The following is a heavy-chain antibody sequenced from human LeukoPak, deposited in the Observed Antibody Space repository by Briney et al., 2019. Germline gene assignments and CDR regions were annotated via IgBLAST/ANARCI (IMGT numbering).Heavy chain of an antibody. J-gene: IGHJ4*02. Sequence: PGGSLRLSCAASGFTFSSYVMYWVRQAPGKGLEWVAVISYDGSNKYYADSVKGRFTISRDNSNNTLYLQMNSLRAEDTAVYYCARQAATDQDYFDYWGQGTLVTVSS. CDR2: ISYDGSNK. D-gene: IGHD6-13*01. CDR1: GFTFSSYV. CDR3: ARQAATDQDYFDY. V-gene: IGHV3-30-3*01.